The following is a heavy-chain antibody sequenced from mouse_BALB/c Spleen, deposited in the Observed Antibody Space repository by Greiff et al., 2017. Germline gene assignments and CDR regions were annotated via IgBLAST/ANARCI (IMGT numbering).Heavy chain of an antibody. CDR1: GYSFTGYY. Sequence: LVKTGASVKISCKASGYSFTGYYMHWVKQSHGQSLEWIGYISCYNGATSYNQKFKGKATFTVDTSSSTAYMQLNSLTSEDSAVYYCARYCDYDGYFDYWGQGTTLTVSS. V-gene: IGHV1S34*01. CDR3: ARYCDYDGYFDY. CDR2: ISCYNGAT. D-gene: IGHD2-4*01. J-gene: IGHJ2*01.